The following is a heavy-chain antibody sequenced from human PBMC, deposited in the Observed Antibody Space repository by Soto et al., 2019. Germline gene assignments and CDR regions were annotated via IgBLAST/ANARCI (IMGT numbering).Heavy chain of an antibody. CDR3: ARDQESITDRILQY. J-gene: IGHJ4*02. CDR2: MNPNSGNT. Sequence: ASVKVSCKASESTFMNYDISWVRQATGQGLEWMGWMNPNSGNTGYAQKVRDRVTLTTDTSTNTAYMELRSLTSDDTAVYYCARDQESITDRILQYWGQGTRVTVSS. V-gene: IGHV1-8*01. D-gene: IGHD3-10*01. CDR1: ESTFMNYD.